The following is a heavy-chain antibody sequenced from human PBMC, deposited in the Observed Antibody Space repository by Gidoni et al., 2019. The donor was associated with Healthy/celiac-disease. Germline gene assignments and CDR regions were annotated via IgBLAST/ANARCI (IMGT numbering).Heavy chain of an antibody. Sequence: EVQLVESGGGLIQPGGSLRLSCAASGFTVSSNYMSWVRQAPGKGLEWVSVIYSGGSTYYADSVKGRFTISRDNSKNTLYLQMNSLRAEDTAVYYCARESSIPCSSTSCSPLRYYYGMDVWGQGTTVTVSS. CDR2: IYSGGST. CDR1: GFTVSSNY. J-gene: IGHJ6*02. D-gene: IGHD2-2*01. V-gene: IGHV3-53*01. CDR3: ARESSIPCSSTSCSPLRYYYGMDV.